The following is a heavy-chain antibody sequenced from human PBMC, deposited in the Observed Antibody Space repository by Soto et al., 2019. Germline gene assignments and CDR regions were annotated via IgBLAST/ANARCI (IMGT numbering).Heavy chain of an antibody. J-gene: IGHJ6*02. V-gene: IGHV1-18*01. D-gene: IGHD4-17*01. Sequence: ASVKVSCKASGYTFTSYGISWVRQAPGQGLEWMGWISAYNGNTNYAQKLQGRVTMTTDTSTSTAYMELRSLRSDDTAVYYCARDRPTTVTDYYYCGMDVWGQGTTVTVSS. CDR1: GYTFTSYG. CDR3: ARDRPTTVTDYYYCGMDV. CDR2: ISAYNGNT.